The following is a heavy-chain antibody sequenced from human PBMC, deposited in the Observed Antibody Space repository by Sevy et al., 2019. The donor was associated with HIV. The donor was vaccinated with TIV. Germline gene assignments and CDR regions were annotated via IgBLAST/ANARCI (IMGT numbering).Heavy chain of an antibody. D-gene: IGHD3-10*01. Sequence: SETLSLTCTVSGVSISSSSYDWGWIRQPPGKGLEWIASIFFSGSTYYNPSLKSRVTLSIDTSKNQFSLKLNSVTAADTALYYCARQGGLVDRAFDYWGQGTLVTVSS. CDR3: ARQGGLVDRAFDY. CDR1: GVSISSSSYD. V-gene: IGHV4-39*01. J-gene: IGHJ4*02. CDR2: IFFSGST.